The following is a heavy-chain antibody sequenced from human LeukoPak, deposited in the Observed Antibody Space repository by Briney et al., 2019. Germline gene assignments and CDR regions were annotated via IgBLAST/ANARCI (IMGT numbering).Heavy chain of an antibody. CDR2: ISWNSGSI. D-gene: IGHD6-13*01. V-gene: IGHV3-9*01. CDR1: GFTFDDYA. CDR3: AKGIVLAAAGTSPFWFDP. J-gene: IGHJ5*02. Sequence: PGRSLRLSCAASGFTFDDYAMHWVRQAPGKGLEWVSGISWNSGSIGYADSVKGRFTISRDNAKNSLYLQMNSPRAEDTALYYCAKGIVLAAAGTSPFWFDPWGQGTLVTVSS.